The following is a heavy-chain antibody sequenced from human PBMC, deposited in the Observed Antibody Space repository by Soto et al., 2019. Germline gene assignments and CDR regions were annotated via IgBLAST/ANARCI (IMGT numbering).Heavy chain of an antibody. CDR2: IKEDGSEQ. CDR3: ARAPTASYGDSLLFDY. J-gene: IGHJ4*02. CDR1: GFNFRRYW. Sequence: EVQLVESGGGLVQPGGSLRLSCAASGFNFRRYWMSWVRQAPGKGLEWVANIKEDGSEQYYVDSVKGRFTISRDNAKNSLSLQMNTLRAEDTAISYCARAPTASYGDSLLFDYWGQGTLVIVSS. D-gene: IGHD4-17*01. V-gene: IGHV3-7*01.